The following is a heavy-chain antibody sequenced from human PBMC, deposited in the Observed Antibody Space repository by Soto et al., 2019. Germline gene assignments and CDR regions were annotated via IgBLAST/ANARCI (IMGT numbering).Heavy chain of an antibody. CDR2: VWKDGNTK. D-gene: IGHD5-12*01. J-gene: IGHJ3*02. CDR3: ARGEAWTDEAFDI. V-gene: IGHV3-33*01. CDR1: GFTVSNYG. Sequence: QVQLVESGGGVVQPGQSLRLSCAASGFTVSNYGMHWVRQAPGKGLEWVAVVWKDGNTKHYGDSVKGRFTISRDNSKNTLELQMSSLRGEDTAVYCCARGEAWTDEAFDIWGQGTMVTVSS.